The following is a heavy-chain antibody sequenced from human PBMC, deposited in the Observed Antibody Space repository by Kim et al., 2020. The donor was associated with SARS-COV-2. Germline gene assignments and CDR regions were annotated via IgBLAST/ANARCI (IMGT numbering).Heavy chain of an antibody. CDR3: AKGTGYSSGWYDC. V-gene: IGHV3-9*01. Sequence: GGSLRLSCAASGFTFDDYAMHWVRQAPGKGLEWVSGISWNSGTIDYADSVKGRFTISRDNAKNSLYLQMNSLRAEDTALYYCAKGTGYSSGWYDCWGQGTLVTVSS. J-gene: IGHJ4*02. D-gene: IGHD6-19*01. CDR2: ISWNSGTI. CDR1: GFTFDDYA.